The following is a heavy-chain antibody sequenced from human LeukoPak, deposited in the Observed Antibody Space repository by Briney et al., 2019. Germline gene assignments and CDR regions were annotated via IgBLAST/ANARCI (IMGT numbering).Heavy chain of an antibody. CDR2: INHSGST. CDR3: ARRRRYCSSTSCFPNWFDP. CDR1: GGSFSGYY. J-gene: IGHJ5*02. Sequence: PSETLSLTCAVYGGSFSGYYWSWIRQPPGKGLEWIGEINHSGSTNYNPSLKSRVTISVDTSKNQFSLKLSSVTAADTAVYYCARRRRYCSSTSCFPNWFDPWGQGTLVTVSS. D-gene: IGHD2-2*01. V-gene: IGHV4-34*01.